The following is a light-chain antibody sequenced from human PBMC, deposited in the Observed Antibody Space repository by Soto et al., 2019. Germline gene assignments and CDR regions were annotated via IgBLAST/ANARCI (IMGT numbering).Light chain of an antibody. CDR3: QQRSDWPLT. Sequence: DIVLTQSPVTLSLSPGERATLSCRASQSVNSYLAWYQQKPGQAPRLLIFDASNRATGIPARFSGSGSGTDFTLPISSLEPEDFAVYYCQQRSDWPLTFGGGTKVEIK. CDR2: DAS. J-gene: IGKJ4*01. CDR1: QSVNSY. V-gene: IGKV3-11*01.